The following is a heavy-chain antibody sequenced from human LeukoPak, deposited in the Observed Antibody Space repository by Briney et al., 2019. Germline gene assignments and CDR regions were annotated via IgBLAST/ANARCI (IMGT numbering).Heavy chain of an antibody. CDR2: IYYSGST. CDR3: AVIVSMSWDY. Sequence: SETLSLTCTVSGDSISSSSYYWGWIRQPPGKGLEWIGSIYYSGSTYYNPSLKSLLTISVDTSKNQFSLKLSSVTAADTAAYYCAVIVSMSWDYWGQGTLVTVSS. CDR1: GDSISSSSYY. V-gene: IGHV4-39*01. J-gene: IGHJ4*02. D-gene: IGHD5/OR15-5a*01.